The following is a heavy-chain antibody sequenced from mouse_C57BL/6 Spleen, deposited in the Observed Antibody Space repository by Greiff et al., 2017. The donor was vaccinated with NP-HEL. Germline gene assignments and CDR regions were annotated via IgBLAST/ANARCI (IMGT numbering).Heavy chain of an antibody. Sequence: EVQLQQSGTVLARPGASVKMSCKTSGYTFTSYWMHWVKQRPGQGLEWIGAIYPGNSDTSYNQKFKGKAKLNAVTSASTAYMELSSLTNEDSAVSYWTRGGALRAWFAYWGQGTLVTVSA. J-gene: IGHJ3*01. CDR2: IYPGNSDT. V-gene: IGHV1-5*01. CDR1: GYTFTSYW. CDR3: TRGGALRAWFAY.